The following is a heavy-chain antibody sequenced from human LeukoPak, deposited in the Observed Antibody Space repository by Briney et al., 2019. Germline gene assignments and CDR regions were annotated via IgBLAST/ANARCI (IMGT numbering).Heavy chain of an antibody. D-gene: IGHD1-1*01. V-gene: IGHV4-59*01. CDR2: IQYSGST. Sequence: SETLSRTCTVSGGSISSYYWSWIRQPPGKGLEWIGYIQYSGSTNYNPSLKSRLTISVDTSKNQFSLKLGSVTAADTALYYCARVSWFPGTSYYYMDVWGKGTTVTVSS. CDR1: GGSISSYY. CDR3: ARVSWFPGTSYYYMDV. J-gene: IGHJ6*03.